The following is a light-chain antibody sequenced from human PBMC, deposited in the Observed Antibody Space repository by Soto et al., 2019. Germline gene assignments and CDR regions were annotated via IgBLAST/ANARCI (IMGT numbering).Light chain of an antibody. CDR2: AVS. CDR1: QSISNF. Sequence: DIQMTQSPSSLSASVGDRVTITCRASQSISNFLNGYQQKPGKAPKIVIYAVSNLESGVPSRFSGSGSGTEFTLTISSLQPEDVATYSCQQSYGTPMTFGQGTKVEVK. V-gene: IGKV1-39*01. CDR3: QQSYGTPMT. J-gene: IGKJ1*01.